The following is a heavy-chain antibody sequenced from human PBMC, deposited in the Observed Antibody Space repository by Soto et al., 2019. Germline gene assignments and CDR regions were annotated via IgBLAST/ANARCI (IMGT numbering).Heavy chain of an antibody. D-gene: IGHD6-19*01. CDR3: AREAPVAGTNYFDL. Sequence: EVQLLDSGGGLVQPGGSLRLSCAASGFSLSTYDMIWVRQAPGKGLEWVSDIRGDGDSTYYADSVKGRFTISRDKANNPVALQMTSLRGEDTAVYYCAREAPVAGTNYFDLWGQGTLGTVSS. CDR2: IRGDGDST. V-gene: IGHV3-23*01. CDR1: GFSLSTYD. J-gene: IGHJ4*02.